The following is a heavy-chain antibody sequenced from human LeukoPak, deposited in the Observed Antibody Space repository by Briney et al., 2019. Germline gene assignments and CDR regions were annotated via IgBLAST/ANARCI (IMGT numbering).Heavy chain of an antibody. CDR3: AKDRGSRYCSSTSCTYYYYYYGMDV. D-gene: IGHD2-2*01. J-gene: IGHJ6*02. CDR2: ISYDGSDK. Sequence: GRSLRLSCAASGFTFSSYGMHWVRQAPGKGLEWVAVISYDGSDKYYADSVKGRFTISRDNSKNTLYLQMNSLRAEDTAVYYCAKDRGSRYCSSTSCTYYYYYYGMDVWGQGTTVTVSS. V-gene: IGHV3-30*18. CDR1: GFTFSSYG.